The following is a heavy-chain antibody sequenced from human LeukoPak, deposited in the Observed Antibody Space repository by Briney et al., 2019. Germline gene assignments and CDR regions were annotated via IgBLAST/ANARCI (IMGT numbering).Heavy chain of an antibody. V-gene: IGHV4-34*01. D-gene: IGHD3-22*01. J-gene: IGHJ4*02. CDR2: INHSGST. CDR1: GGSFSGYY. CDR3: ARRRYYDSSGYYFDY. Sequence: PSETLSLTCAVYGGSFSGYYWSWIRQPPGKGLEWIGEINHSGSTNYNPSLKSRVTISVDTSKNDFSLRLSSVTAADTAVYYCARRRYYDSSGYYFDYWGQGTLVTVSS.